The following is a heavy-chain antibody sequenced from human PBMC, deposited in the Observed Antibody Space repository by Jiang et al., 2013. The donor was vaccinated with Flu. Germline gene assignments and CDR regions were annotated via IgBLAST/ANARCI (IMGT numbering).Heavy chain of an antibody. CDR2: IIPILGIT. V-gene: IGHV1-69*02. J-gene: IGHJ2*01. Sequence: GAEVKKPGSSVKVSCKASGGTFSTYTISWVRQAPGQGLEWMGRIIPILGITNYAQKFQGRVTITADKSTSTAYMELSGLRSDDTAVYYCARLYDSSTWYFDLWGRGTLVAVSS. CDR1: GGTFSTYT. D-gene: IGHD3-22*01. CDR3: ARLYDSSTWYFDL.